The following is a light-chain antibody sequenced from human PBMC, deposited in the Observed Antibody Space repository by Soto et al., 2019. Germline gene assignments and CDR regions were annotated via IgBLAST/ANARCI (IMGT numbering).Light chain of an antibody. CDR1: QDISNY. Sequence: DIQMTQSPSSLSASVGDRVTITCQASQDISNYLNWYQQKPGKAPKLLIYDASNLETGVPSRFSGSGSGTDFTFTISSLQAEDIATYYCQQYDNLPWTFGPGTKVDIK. CDR3: QQYDNLPWT. V-gene: IGKV1-33*01. CDR2: DAS. J-gene: IGKJ3*01.